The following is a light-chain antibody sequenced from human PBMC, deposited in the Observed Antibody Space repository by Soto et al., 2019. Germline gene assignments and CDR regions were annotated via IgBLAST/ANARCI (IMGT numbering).Light chain of an antibody. J-gene: IGLJ1*01. V-gene: IGLV2-14*01. CDR2: EVT. CDR3: SSYTTRSTRV. Sequence: QSVLTQPASVSGSPGQSIAISCSGSSSDLGIYNYVSWYQQHPGKVPKLIIFEVTNRPSGVSNRFSGSKSGNTASLTISGLQAEDEADYYCSSYTTRSTRVFGTGTKVTV. CDR1: SSDLGIYNY.